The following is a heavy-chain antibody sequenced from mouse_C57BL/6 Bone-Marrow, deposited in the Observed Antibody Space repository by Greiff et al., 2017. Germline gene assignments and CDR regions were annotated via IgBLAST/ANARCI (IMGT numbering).Heavy chain of an antibody. CDR2: IYPGSGST. D-gene: IGHD1-1*01. V-gene: IGHV1-55*01. Sequence: QVQLQQPGAELVKPGASVKMSCKASGYTFTSYWITWVKQRPGQGLEWIGDIYPGSGSTNYNEKFKSKATLTVDTSSSTAYMQLSRLTSGDSAVYYCASYYYGSSSVDVWGTGTTVTVSS. CDR3: ASYYYGSSSVDV. CDR1: GYTFTSYW. J-gene: IGHJ1*03.